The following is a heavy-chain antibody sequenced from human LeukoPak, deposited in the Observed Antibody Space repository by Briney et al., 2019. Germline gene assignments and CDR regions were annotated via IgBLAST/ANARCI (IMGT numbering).Heavy chain of an antibody. CDR3: ARGWGSSWSLSFDY. CDR2: ISAYNGNT. J-gene: IGHJ4*02. D-gene: IGHD6-13*01. V-gene: IGHV1-18*01. CDR1: GYTFNTYG. Sequence: GASVKVSCKASGYTFNTYGISWVRQAPGQGPEWMGWISAYNGNTNYAQKLQGRVTMTTDTSTSTAYMELRSLRSDDTAVYYCARGWGSSWSLSFDYWGQGTLVTVSS.